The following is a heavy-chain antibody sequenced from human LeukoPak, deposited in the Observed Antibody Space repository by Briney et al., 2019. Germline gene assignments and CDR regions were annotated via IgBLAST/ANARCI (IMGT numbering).Heavy chain of an antibody. CDR3: ARPNGDYGFHAFDI. D-gene: IGHD4-17*01. CDR2: ISYDGSNK. CDR1: GFTFSSYA. J-gene: IGHJ3*02. V-gene: IGHV3-30*04. Sequence: GGSLRLSCAASGFTFSSYAMHWVRQAPGKGLEWVAVISYDGSNKYYADSVKGRFTISRDNSKNTLYLQMNSLRAEDTAVYYCARPNGDYGFHAFDIWGQGTMVTVSS.